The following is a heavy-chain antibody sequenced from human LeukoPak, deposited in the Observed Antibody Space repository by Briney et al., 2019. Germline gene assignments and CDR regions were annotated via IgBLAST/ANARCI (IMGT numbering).Heavy chain of an antibody. D-gene: IGHD1-26*01. V-gene: IGHV3-21*01. CDR1: GFTFSSYS. J-gene: IGHJ4*02. Sequence: GGSLRLSCAASGFTFSSYSFNWVRQVPGKGLEWVSSITTTFYTYYTDSVKGRFAISRDNAKNSLYLQMNSLRAEDTAVYYCAKGGAVGATLDYWGQGTLVTVSS. CDR2: ITTTFYT. CDR3: AKGGAVGATLDY.